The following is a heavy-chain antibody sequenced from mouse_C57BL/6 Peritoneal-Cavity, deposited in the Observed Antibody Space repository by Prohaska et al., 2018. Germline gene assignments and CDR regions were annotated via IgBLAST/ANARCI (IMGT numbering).Heavy chain of an antibody. V-gene: IGHV5-17*01. J-gene: IGHJ1*03. CDR3: ATPYYGSSSYWYFDV. Sequence: EVQLVESGGGLVKPGGSLKLSCAASGFTFSDYGMHWVRQAPEKGLEWVAYIISGSSTIYYADTVKGRFTISRDNAKNTLFLQMTSLRSEDTAMYYCATPYYGSSSYWYFDVWGTGTTVTVSS. CDR1: GFTFSDYG. D-gene: IGHD1-1*01. CDR2: IISGSSTI.